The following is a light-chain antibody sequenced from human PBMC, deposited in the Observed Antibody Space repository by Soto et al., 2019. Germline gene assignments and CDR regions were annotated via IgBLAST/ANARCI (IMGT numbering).Light chain of an antibody. CDR3: QQRSDWPPT. Sequence: DSVLTQSPFTLSFSPMDRATLSCRASQTVSNNYLAWCQQKPGQAPRLLIYDTSIRATGIPARFSGSGSGTDFTLTISSLEAEDFAVYYCQQRSDWPPTFGQGTMVDVK. J-gene: IGKJ1*01. CDR2: DTS. V-gene: IGKV3D-20*02. CDR1: QTVSNNY.